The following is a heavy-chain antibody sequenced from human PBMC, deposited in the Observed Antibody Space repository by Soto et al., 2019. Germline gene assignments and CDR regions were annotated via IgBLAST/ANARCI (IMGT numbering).Heavy chain of an antibody. V-gene: IGHV3-23*01. CDR2: ITATGDRA. CDR1: GLTFRNYA. Sequence: EVHLLESGGGLVQPGGSLRLSCAASGLTFRNYAMGWVRQAPGKGLEWVSAITATGDRAQYIDSVRGRFTNSRDNSQNTLYMQMNSLRAEDTAVYYCAKDLRGPEAGTWYFDLWGRGSLVTVSS. D-gene: IGHD6-13*01. CDR3: AKDLRGPEAGTWYFDL. J-gene: IGHJ2*01.